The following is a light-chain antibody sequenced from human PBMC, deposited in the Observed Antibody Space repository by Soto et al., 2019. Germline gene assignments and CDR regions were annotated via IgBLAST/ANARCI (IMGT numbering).Light chain of an antibody. CDR1: SSDVGGYKY. CDR3: SSFTIRTTVV. Sequence: QSVLTQPASVSGSPGQSITVSCTGTSSDVGGYKYVSWYQQHPGKAPKLMIYEVTNRPSGVSNRFSGSKSGNTASLTISGLQAEDDADYYCSSFTIRTTVVFGTGTKVTVL. CDR2: EVT. J-gene: IGLJ1*01. V-gene: IGLV2-14*01.